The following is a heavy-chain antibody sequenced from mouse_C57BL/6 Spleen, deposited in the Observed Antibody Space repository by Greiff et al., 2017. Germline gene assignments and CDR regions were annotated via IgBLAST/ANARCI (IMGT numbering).Heavy chain of an antibody. D-gene: IGHD1-1*01. V-gene: IGHV1-55*01. Sequence: QVQLQQPGAELVKPGASVKMSCKASGYTFTSYWITWVKQRPGQGLEWIGDIYPGSGSTNYNEKFKSKATLTVDTSSSTAYMQLSSLTSEDSAVYYCARRTVVPYYFDYWGQGTTLTVSS. CDR2: IYPGSGST. J-gene: IGHJ2*01. CDR1: GYTFTSYW. CDR3: ARRTVVPYYFDY.